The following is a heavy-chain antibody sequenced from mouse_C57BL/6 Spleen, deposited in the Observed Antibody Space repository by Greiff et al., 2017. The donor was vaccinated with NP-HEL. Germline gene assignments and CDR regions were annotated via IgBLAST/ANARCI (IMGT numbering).Heavy chain of an antibody. V-gene: IGHV5-17*01. D-gene: IGHD1-1*01. CDR1: GFTFSDYG. Sequence: DVMLVESGGGLVKPGGSLKLSCAASGFTFSDYGMHWVRQAPEKGLEWVAYISSGSSTIYYADTVKGRFTISRDNAKNTLFLQMTSLRSEDTAMYYCARTYYGSSYDWYFDVWGTGTTVTVSS. J-gene: IGHJ1*03. CDR3: ARTYYGSSYDWYFDV. CDR2: ISSGSSTI.